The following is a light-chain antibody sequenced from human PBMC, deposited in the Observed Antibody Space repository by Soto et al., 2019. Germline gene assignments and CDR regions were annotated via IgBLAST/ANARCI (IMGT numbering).Light chain of an antibody. CDR2: RGT. CDR3: CSSAPESTYV. J-gene: IGLJ1*01. CDR1: SSDVGAYDA. V-gene: IGLV2-23*01. Sequence: QSALAHPASACWSPGHLITIACTGTSSDVGAYDAVSWYQQHPGKAPQVIIYRGTKRPSGVSTRFSGSVSGNTASLTVSGLKAEDEAEYFCCSSAPESTYVFGTGTKVT.